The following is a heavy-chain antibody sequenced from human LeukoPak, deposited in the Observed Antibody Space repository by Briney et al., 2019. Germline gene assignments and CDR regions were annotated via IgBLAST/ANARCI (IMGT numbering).Heavy chain of an antibody. CDR1: GFTFDDYA. CDR2: ISWNSGSI. J-gene: IGHJ4*02. D-gene: IGHD5-24*01. V-gene: IGHV3-9*01. CDR3: AKEMGY. Sequence: GGSLRLSCAASGFTFDDYAMHWVRQAPGKGLEWVSGISWNSGSIGYADSVKGRFTISRDNAKNSLYLQMNSLRAEDTALYYCAKEMGYWGQGTLVTVSS.